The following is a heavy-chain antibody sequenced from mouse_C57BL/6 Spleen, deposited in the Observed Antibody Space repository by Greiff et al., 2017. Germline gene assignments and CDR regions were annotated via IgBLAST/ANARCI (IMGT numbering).Heavy chain of an antibody. CDR1: GYTFTSYW. Sequence: QVQLQQPGTELVKPGASVKLSCKASGYTFTSYWMHWVKQRPGQGLEWIGNINPSNGGTNYNEKFKSKATLTVDKSSSTAYMQLSSLTSEDSAIYYCARWDSNFSWFAYWGQGTLVTVSA. CDR3: ARWDSNFSWFAY. J-gene: IGHJ3*01. D-gene: IGHD2-5*01. CDR2: INPSNGGT. V-gene: IGHV1-53*01.